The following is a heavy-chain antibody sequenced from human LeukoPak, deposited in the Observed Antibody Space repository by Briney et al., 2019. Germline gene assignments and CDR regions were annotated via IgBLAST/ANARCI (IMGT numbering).Heavy chain of an antibody. CDR2: ITHSGSP. CDR1: SGSLSGYY. V-gene: IGHV4-34*01. CDR3: SRGVDL. J-gene: IGHJ2*01. Sequence: SETLSLTCGVSSGSLSGYYWRWIRQPPGGGLEWLGEITHSGSPNYNPSLKSRVTISGDTSKKQFSLNLKSVTAADTGVYYCSRGVDLWGLGTAVNV.